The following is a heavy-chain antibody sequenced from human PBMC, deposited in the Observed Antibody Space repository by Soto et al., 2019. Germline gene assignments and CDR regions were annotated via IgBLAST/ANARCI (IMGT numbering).Heavy chain of an antibody. CDR2: MWYGGSNK. CDR3: PRVLYSSSWYDYYYGTDA. Sequence: PGGSLRLSCAASGFTFSSYGMHGVLQALGKGLEWVAGMWYGGSNKYYGDSVKGRFTISRDNSKNTLYLQMNSVRAEDTAVYYCPRVLYSSSWYDYYYGTDAWGQGNTVTVSS. V-gene: IGHV3-33*01. CDR1: GFTFSSYG. J-gene: IGHJ6*02. D-gene: IGHD6-13*01.